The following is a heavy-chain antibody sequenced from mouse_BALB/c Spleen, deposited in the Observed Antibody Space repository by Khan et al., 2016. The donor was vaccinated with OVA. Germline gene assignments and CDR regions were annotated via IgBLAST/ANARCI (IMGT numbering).Heavy chain of an antibody. V-gene: IGHV5-6*01. CDR2: VSTGGGYT. CDR3: ARLAYYYDSEGFAY. Sequence: EVELVESGGDLVKPGGSLKLSCAASGFTFSTYGMSWVGQTPDKRLEWVATVSTGGGYTYYPDSVKGRFTISRDNAKNTLYLQMSSLKSEDTAMFYCARLAYYYDSEGFAYWGQGTLVTVSA. J-gene: IGHJ3*01. D-gene: IGHD1-1*01. CDR1: GFTFSTYG.